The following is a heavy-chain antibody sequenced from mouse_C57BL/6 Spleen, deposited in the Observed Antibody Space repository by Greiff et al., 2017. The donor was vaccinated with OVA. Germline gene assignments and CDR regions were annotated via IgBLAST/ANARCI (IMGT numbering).Heavy chain of an antibody. J-gene: IGHJ4*01. D-gene: IGHD2-2*01. CDR3: ANLWLRQGYYVMDY. V-gene: IGHV2-3*01. CDR2: IWGDGST. CDR1: GFSLTSYG. Sequence: VQLKESGPGLVAPSQSLSIPCTVSGFSLTSYGVSWVRQPPGKGLEWLGVIWGDGSTNYHSALISRLSISKDNSKSQMILKLKSLQADDTATYDCANLWLRQGYYVMDYWGQGTSVTVSS.